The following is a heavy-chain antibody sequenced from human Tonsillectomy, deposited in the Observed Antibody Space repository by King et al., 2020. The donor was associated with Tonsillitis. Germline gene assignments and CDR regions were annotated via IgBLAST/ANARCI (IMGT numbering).Heavy chain of an antibody. CDR1: GGSISSIGYY. D-gene: IGHD3-22*01. J-gene: IGHJ5*02. Sequence: MQLQESGPGLVKPSETLSLTCTVSGGSISSIGYYWGWIRQPPGKGLEWIGSIYYSGSTYYNPSLKSRVTISVDTSKNQFSLKLSSVTAADTAVYYCARHTNYYDYSGYPNWFDPWGQGTLVTVSS. V-gene: IGHV4-39*01. CDR3: ARHTNYYDYSGYPNWFDP. CDR2: IYYSGST.